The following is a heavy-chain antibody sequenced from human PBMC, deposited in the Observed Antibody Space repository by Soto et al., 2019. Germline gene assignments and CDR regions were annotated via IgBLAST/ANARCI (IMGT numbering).Heavy chain of an antibody. CDR3: ATKEDGSGWYYAWFDP. CDR2: INAGDGNT. D-gene: IGHD6-19*01. V-gene: IGHV1-3*01. Sequence: GASVKVSCKASGYTFTSCAMHWVRQAPGQRLEWMGWINAGDGNTKYSQKFQGRVTITRDTSASTAYMELSSLRSEDTAVYYCATKEDGSGWYYAWFDPWGQGTLVTVSS. CDR1: GYTFTSCA. J-gene: IGHJ5*02.